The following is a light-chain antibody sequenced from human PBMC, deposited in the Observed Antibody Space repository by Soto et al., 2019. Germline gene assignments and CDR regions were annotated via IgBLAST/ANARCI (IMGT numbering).Light chain of an antibody. Sequence: EIVLTQSPGTLSLSPGERATLSCRASQSVSNNYLAWYQQQPGQAPRLLIYDASNRATGIQARFSGSGSGTDFILTIRSLEPEDFAVYYCQQRSNWPGTFGQGTKVDIK. V-gene: IGKV3-11*01. CDR2: DAS. J-gene: IGKJ1*01. CDR1: QSVSNNY. CDR3: QQRSNWPGT.